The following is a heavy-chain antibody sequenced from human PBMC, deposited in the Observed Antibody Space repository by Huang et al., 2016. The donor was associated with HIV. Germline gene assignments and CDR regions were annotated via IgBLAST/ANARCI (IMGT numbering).Heavy chain of an antibody. V-gene: IGHV3-74*02. CDR3: VRAREKGYDFWSGYRY. Sequence: EVELAESGGGSVRPGQSLRLSCVGSGFIFSDYWMHWVRQIPGKGLMGVARIGSDGSSTSYADSVKGRFTIYRDNARNTVYLQMSSLRVDDTAVYYCVRAREKGYDFWSGYRYWGQGAQVTVSS. J-gene: IGHJ4*01. D-gene: IGHD3-3*01. CDR2: IGSDGSST. CDR1: GFIFSDYW.